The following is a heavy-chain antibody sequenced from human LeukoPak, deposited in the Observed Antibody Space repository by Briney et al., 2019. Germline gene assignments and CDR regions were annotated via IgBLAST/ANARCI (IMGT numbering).Heavy chain of an antibody. CDR2: ISWNSGSI. CDR3: ARDGGATYYFDY. J-gene: IGHJ4*02. Sequence: GGSLRLSCAASGFTFDDYAMHWVRQAPGKGLEWVSGISWNSGSIGYADSVKGRFTISRDNAKNSLYLQMNSLRAEVTAVYYCARDGGATYYFDYWGQGTLVTVSS. D-gene: IGHD1-26*01. V-gene: IGHV3-9*01. CDR1: GFTFDDYA.